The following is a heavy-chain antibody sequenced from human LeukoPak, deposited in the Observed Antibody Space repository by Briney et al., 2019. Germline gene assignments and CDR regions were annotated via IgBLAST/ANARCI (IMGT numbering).Heavy chain of an antibody. V-gene: IGHV3-30*18. D-gene: IGHD2-21*02. CDR3: AKDATATLDY. Sequence: GGSLRLSCAASGFTFSDYGLRWVRQAPGKGLEWVALISYDGSLKYYVDSVKGRYTISRDNTKNTLYLQMNSLRAEDTAVYYCAKDATATLDYWGQGALVTVSS. CDR2: ISYDGSLK. CDR1: GFTFSDYG. J-gene: IGHJ4*02.